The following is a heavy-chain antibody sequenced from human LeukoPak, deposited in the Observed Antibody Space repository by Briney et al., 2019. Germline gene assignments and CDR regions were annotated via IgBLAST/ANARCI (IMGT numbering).Heavy chain of an antibody. CDR2: INPSGGST. J-gene: IGHJ3*02. D-gene: IGHD2-2*02. CDR1: GHTFTSYY. Sequence: ASVKVSCKASGHTFTSYYIHWVRQAPGQGLEWMGIINPSGGSTSYAQKFQGRITMTRDTSTSAVYMELSSLRSEDAAVYYCARRPNIVVVPTAIRGAFDIWGQGTMVTVSS. CDR3: ARRPNIVVVPTAIRGAFDI. V-gene: IGHV1-46*01.